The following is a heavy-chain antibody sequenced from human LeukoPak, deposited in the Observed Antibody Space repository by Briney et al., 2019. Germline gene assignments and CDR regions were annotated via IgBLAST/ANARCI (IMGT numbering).Heavy chain of an antibody. D-gene: IGHD2-15*01. V-gene: IGHV1-2*02. J-gene: IGHJ5*02. CDR2: INPNGGGT. CDR1: GYTFTDYY. CDR3: ARDTCNGGRCFNWFDP. Sequence: APVKVSCKASGYTFTDYYMHWVRQAPGQGLEWMGWINPNGGGTNYAQNFQGRVTMTRDTSISTAYMELSSLRSDDTAVYYCARDTCNGGRCFNWFDPWGQGTLATVSS.